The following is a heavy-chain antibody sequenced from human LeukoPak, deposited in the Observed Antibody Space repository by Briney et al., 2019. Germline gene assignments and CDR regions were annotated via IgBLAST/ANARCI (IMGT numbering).Heavy chain of an antibody. CDR1: GGSFSGHY. Sequence: PSETLSLTCAVYGGSFSGHYWSWIRQPPGKGLEWIGEINHSGSTNYNPSLKSRVTISVDTSKNQFSLKLSSVTAADTAVYFCARDRLEGGETFDSWGQGTLVTVSS. D-gene: IGHD1-1*01. CDR3: ARDRLEGGETFDS. J-gene: IGHJ4*02. V-gene: IGHV4-34*01. CDR2: INHSGST.